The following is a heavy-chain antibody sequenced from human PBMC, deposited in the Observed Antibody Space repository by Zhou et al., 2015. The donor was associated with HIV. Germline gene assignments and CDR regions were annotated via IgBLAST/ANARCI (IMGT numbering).Heavy chain of an antibody. D-gene: IGHD5-24*01. J-gene: IGHJ4*02. Sequence: QVQLVQSGAEVKKPGSSVKVSCTGPRDTFNNYPISWVRQAPGQGLEWMGGIIPIFGTANYAQKLQGRVTMTTDTSTSTAYMELRSLRSDDTAVYYCARDREMATINRPLDYWGQGTLVTVSS. CDR1: RDTFNNYP. V-gene: IGHV1-69*06. CDR2: IIPIFGTA. CDR3: ARDREMATINRPLDY.